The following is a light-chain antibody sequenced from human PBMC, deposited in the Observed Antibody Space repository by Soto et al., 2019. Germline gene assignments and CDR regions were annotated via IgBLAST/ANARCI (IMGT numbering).Light chain of an antibody. CDR2: DAS. V-gene: IGKV3-15*01. J-gene: IGKJ3*01. CDR3: QQYNNWPPFT. CDR1: QSVGSK. Sequence: EIVMTQSPATLSVSPGERASLSCRASQSVGSKLAWYQHKPGQAPRLLIYDASTMATGFPARFSGSGSGTEFTLTNSSLQPEDFAVYYCQQYNNWPPFTFGPGTKVDIK.